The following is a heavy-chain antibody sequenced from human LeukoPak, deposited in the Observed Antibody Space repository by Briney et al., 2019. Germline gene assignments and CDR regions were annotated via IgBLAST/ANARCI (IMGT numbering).Heavy chain of an antibody. CDR2: IIPIFGTA. Sequence: ASVKVSCKASGGTFSSYAISWVRQAPGQGLEWMGGIIPIFGTANYAQKFQGRVTITTDESTSTAYMELSSLRSEDTAVYYCASGNYGDYAFGYYMDVWGKGTTVTVSS. CDR1: GGTFSSYA. CDR3: ASGNYGDYAFGYYMDV. V-gene: IGHV1-69*05. D-gene: IGHD4-17*01. J-gene: IGHJ6*03.